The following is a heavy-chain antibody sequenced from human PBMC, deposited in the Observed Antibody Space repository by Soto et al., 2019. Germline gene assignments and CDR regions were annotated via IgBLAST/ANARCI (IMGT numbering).Heavy chain of an antibody. CDR2: IFKNGIT. D-gene: IGHD2-15*01. J-gene: IGHJ5*02. Sequence: QVQLRESGPGLLKPPETLSLTCSVSGVSISSGDFYWGWIRKSPDKCMEWVGSIFKNGITDDNASLKRRLTMSSDEAKTEFSQTQTSVPPADTAAYYCARHLVADSSPNWLDPGGQGICVTVSS. V-gene: IGHV4-39*01. CDR1: GVSISSGDFY. CDR3: ARHLVADSSPNWLDP.